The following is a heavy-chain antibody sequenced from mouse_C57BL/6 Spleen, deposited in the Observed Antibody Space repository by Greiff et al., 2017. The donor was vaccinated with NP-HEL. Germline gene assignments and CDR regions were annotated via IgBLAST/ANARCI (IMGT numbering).Heavy chain of an antibody. CDR3: SITGTGGYAMDY. V-gene: IGHV1-53*01. CDR2: INPSNGRT. D-gene: IGHD4-1*01. J-gene: IGHJ4*01. CDR1: GYTFTSYW. Sequence: QVQLQQPGTELVKPGASVKLSCKASGYTFTSYWMHWVKQRPGQGLEWIGNINPSNGRTNYNEKFKSKATLTVDKSSSTAYMQLSSLTSEDSAAYYCSITGTGGYAMDYWGQGTSVTVSS.